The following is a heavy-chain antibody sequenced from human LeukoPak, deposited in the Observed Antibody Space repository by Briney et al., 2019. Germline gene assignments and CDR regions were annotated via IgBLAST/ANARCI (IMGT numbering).Heavy chain of an antibody. V-gene: IGHV4-39*07. CDR3: ARLIAAAGTLGY. CDR1: SVSISTSNYY. Sequence: PSETLSLTWTVSSVSISTSNYYWGWVRQPPGKALEWIGNIFYSGSTYYSPSLKSRVTISVDTSKNQFSLKLSSVTAADTAVYYCARLIAAAGTLGYWGQGTLVTVSS. CDR2: IFYSGST. J-gene: IGHJ4*02. D-gene: IGHD6-13*01.